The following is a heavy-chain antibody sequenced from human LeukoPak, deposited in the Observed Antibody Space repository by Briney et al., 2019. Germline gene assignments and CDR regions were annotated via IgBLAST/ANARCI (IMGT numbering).Heavy chain of an antibody. D-gene: IGHD1-26*01. CDR2: IYHSGST. CDR1: GGSISSGGYS. CDR3: ARGGGSYFGY. V-gene: IGHV4-30-2*01. J-gene: IGHJ4*02. Sequence: SETLSLTCAVSGGSISSGGYSWSWIRQPPGKGLEWIGYIYHSGSTYYNPSLKSRVTISVDRSKNQFSLKLSSVTAADTAVYYCARGGGSYFGYWGQGTLVTVSS.